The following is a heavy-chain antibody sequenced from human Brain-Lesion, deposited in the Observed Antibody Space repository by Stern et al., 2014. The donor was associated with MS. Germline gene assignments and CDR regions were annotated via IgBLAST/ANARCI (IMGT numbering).Heavy chain of an antibody. CDR2: IDPYSGNT. J-gene: IGHJ6*02. Sequence: QVQLVQSGAEVKKPGASAKVSCKASGYTFTSYYMHWVRQAPGHGLEWMGLIDPYSGNTNYAQKFQGCVTMTRVTSISTAYMELSSLRSDDTAVYYCARVPGGVFGGMDGWGQGTTVT. CDR1: GYTFTSYY. V-gene: IGHV1-2*04. CDR3: ARVPGGVFGGMDG. D-gene: IGHD4-23*01.